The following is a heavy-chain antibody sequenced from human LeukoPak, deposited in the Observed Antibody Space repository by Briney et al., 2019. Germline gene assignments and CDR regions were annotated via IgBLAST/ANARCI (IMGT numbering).Heavy chain of an antibody. CDR2: IYYSGST. J-gene: IGHJ4*02. CDR3: ARGSRSGVSDY. Sequence: SQTLSLTCTVSGGSISSGDYYWSWIRQPPGKGLEWIGYIYYSGSTYYSPSLKSRVTISVDTSKNQFSLKLSSVTAADTAVYYCARGSRSGVSDYWGQGTLVTVSS. V-gene: IGHV4-30-4*01. D-gene: IGHD3-3*01. CDR1: GGSISSGDYY.